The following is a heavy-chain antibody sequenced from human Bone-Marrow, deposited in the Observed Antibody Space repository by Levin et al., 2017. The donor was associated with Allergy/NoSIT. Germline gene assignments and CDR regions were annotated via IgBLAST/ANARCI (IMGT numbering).Heavy chain of an antibody. CDR2: IYPGDSDT. J-gene: IGHJ5*02. CDR3: ARRDGSPSWWFDP. Sequence: GGSLRLSCKGSGYSFTSYWIGWVRQMPGKGLEWMGIIYPGDSDTRYSPSFQGQVTISADKSISTAYLQWSSLKASDTAMYYCARRDGSPSWWFDPWGQGTLVTVSS. CDR1: GYSFTSYW. D-gene: IGHD2-15*01. V-gene: IGHV5-51*01.